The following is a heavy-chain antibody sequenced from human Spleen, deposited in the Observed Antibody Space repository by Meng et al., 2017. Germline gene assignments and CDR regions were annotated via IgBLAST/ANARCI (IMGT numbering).Heavy chain of an antibody. CDR1: GFTFSSYG. V-gene: IGHV3-33*01. Sequence: GGSLRLSCAASGFTFSSYGMHWVRQAPGKGLEWVAVIWYDGSNKYYADSVKGRFTISRDNAKNSLSLQMNSLRVEDTAVYYCAREQITVVTRYFDLWGRGTLVTVSS. J-gene: IGHJ2*01. CDR3: AREQITVVTRYFDL. CDR2: IWYDGSNK. D-gene: IGHD4-23*01.